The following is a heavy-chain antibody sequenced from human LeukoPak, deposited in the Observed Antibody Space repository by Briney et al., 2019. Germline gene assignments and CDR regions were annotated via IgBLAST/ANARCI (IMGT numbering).Heavy chain of an antibody. CDR2: ISGSGLSI. Sequence: GGSLRLSCGASGFIFTRYVMNWVRQSPGKGLEWVSGISGSGLSIFYADSVKGRFTISRDNSKNTLFLHMNSLRAEDTAVYYCAKDGDYADYWHYNYMDVWGKGTTVTISS. V-gene: IGHV3-23*01. CDR1: GFIFTRYV. D-gene: IGHD4-17*01. J-gene: IGHJ6*03. CDR3: AKDGDYADYWHYNYMDV.